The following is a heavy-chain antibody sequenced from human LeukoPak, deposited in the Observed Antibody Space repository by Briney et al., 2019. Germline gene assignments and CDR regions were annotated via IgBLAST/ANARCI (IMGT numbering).Heavy chain of an antibody. CDR3: ASEFIVGATFDY. Sequence: GGSLRLSCAVSGITLSNYGMSWVRQAPGKGLEWVSYITSSGSTIYYADSVKGRFTISRDNAKTSLYLQMNSLRAEDTAVYYCASEFIVGATFDYWGQGTLVTVSS. CDR2: ITSSGSTI. V-gene: IGHV3-48*03. CDR1: GITLSNYG. J-gene: IGHJ4*02. D-gene: IGHD1-26*01.